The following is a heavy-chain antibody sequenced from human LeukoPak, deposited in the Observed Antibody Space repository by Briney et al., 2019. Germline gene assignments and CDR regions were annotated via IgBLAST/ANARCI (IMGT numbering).Heavy chain of an antibody. CDR2: ISSSGSTI. D-gene: IGHD3-10*02. CDR1: GFTFSSYE. Sequence: GGSLRLSCAAAGFTFSSYERNWVRQAPGKVLGWVSYISSSGSTIYYADSVRGRFTIARDNAKNSLYPQMNSLSAEDTAVSYCAELGITMIGGVWGTGTTVTISS. V-gene: IGHV3-48*03. J-gene: IGHJ6*04. CDR3: AELGITMIGGV.